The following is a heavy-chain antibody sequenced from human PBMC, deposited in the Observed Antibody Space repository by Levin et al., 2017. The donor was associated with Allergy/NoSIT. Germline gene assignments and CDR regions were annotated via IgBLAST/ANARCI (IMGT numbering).Heavy chain of an antibody. Sequence: GESLKISCKASGYTFTGYYMHWVRQAPGQGLEWMGWVNPNTGGSNYAQKFQGRVTMTRDTSIRTAYMELSRLRSDDTAIYYCARDITEVWGTLMARGGMDVWGQGTTVTVSS. CDR3: ARDITEVWGTLMARGGMDV. D-gene: IGHD1-1*01. CDR1: GYTFTGYY. CDR2: VNPNTGGS. V-gene: IGHV1-2*02. J-gene: IGHJ6*02.